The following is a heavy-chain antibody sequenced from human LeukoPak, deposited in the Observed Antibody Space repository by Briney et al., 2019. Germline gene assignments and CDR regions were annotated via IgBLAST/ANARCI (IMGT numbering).Heavy chain of an antibody. CDR2: INWNGGST. J-gene: IGHJ6*03. CDR1: GFTFDDYG. Sequence: SGGSLRLSCAASGFTFDDYGMSWVRQAPGKGLEWVSGINWNGGSTGYADSVKGRFTISRDNAKNSLYLQMNSLRAEDTAVYYCARDAMTYCGGDCRYSVNMDVWGKGTTVTVSS. V-gene: IGHV3-20*04. CDR3: ARDAMTYCGGDCRYSVNMDV. D-gene: IGHD2-21*01.